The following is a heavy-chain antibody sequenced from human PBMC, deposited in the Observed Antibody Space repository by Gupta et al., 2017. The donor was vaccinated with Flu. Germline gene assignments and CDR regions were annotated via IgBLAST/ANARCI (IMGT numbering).Heavy chain of an antibody. CDR3: AKACSPTPLKYGMDV. D-gene: IGHD2-15*01. V-gene: IGHV3-23*01. CDR2: LSGYATGT. Sequence: EGQLLESGGGLVQPGGSLRPSCAASGFPFNTYAMNWVRQAPGKGLEWVSGLSGYATGTYYVDSVKGRFTISRDNSRNTLYLQMNSLRAEDTAIYYCAKACSPTPLKYGMDVWGQGTTVTVSS. CDR1: GFPFNTYA. J-gene: IGHJ6*02.